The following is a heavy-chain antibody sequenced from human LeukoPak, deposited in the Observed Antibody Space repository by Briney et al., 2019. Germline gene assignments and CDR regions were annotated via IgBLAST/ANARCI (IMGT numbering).Heavy chain of an antibody. V-gene: IGHV4-34*01. CDR2: INHSGST. D-gene: IGHD6-13*01. Sequence: PSETLSLTCAVYGGSFSGYYWSWIRQPPGKGLEWIGEINHSGSTNYNPSLKSRVTISVDTSKNQFSLKLSSVTAADTAVYYCARDRKIAAAGTPYWGQGTLVTVSS. CDR3: ARDRKIAAAGTPY. CDR1: GGSFSGYY. J-gene: IGHJ4*02.